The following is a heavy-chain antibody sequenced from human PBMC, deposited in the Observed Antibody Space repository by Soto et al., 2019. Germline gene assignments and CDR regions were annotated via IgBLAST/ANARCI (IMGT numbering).Heavy chain of an antibody. J-gene: IGHJ6*02. Sequence: EVQLVESGGGLVQPGRSLRLSCAASGFTFDDYAMHWVRQAPGKGLEWVSGISWNSGSIGYADSVKGRFTISRDNAKNSLYLQMNSLRAEDTALYYCAKAISFGDEDYYVMDVCGQGNTVTVSS. CDR3: AKAISFGDEDYYVMDV. D-gene: IGHD3-10*01. CDR1: GFTFDDYA. V-gene: IGHV3-9*01. CDR2: ISWNSGSI.